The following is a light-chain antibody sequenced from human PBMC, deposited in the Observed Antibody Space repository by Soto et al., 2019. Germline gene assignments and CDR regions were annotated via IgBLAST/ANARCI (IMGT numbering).Light chain of an antibody. CDR1: SSDVGSYNL. J-gene: IGLJ1*01. Sequence: QSVLTQPASVSGSPGQSITISCTGTSSDVGSYNLVSWYQQHPGKAPKVMIYEVSKRPSGVSNRFSGSKSGNTASLTISGLQAEDEADYYCCSYGGSYVFGPGTKLTV. CDR2: EVS. CDR3: CSYGGSYV. V-gene: IGLV2-23*02.